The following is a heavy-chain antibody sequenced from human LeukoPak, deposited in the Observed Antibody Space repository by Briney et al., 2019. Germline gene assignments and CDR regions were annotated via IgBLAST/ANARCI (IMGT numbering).Heavy chain of an antibody. Sequence: GGSLRLSCAASGFTFSSYGMHWVRQAPGKGLEWVAVIWYDGSSKYYADSVKGRFTISRDNSKNTLYLQMNSLRAEDTAVYYCARDVHNYYDSSGYYPWGQGTLVTVSS. CDR2: IWYDGSSK. CDR1: GFTFSSYG. V-gene: IGHV3-33*01. D-gene: IGHD3-22*01. CDR3: ARDVHNYYDSSGYYP. J-gene: IGHJ5*02.